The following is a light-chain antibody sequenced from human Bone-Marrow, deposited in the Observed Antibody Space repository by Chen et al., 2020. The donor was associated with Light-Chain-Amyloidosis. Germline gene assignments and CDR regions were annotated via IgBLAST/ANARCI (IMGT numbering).Light chain of an antibody. Sequence: DIAAIQSLDSRAVSLREVAPTNCKSSQRILYTSNNKNYLARYQQNPGQPPKLLIYGASTRPSGVPDRFSGSGSGTDFTLTISSLQAEDVAVYFCQQYYTPPLTFGGGTKVEI. V-gene: IGKV4-1*01. CDR2: GAS. CDR1: QRILYTSNNKNY. CDR3: QQYYTPPLT. J-gene: IGKJ4*01.